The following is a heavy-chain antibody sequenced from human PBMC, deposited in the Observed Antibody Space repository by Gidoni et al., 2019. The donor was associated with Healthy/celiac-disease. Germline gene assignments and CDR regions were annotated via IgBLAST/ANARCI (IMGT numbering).Heavy chain of an antibody. V-gene: IGHV3-30-3*01. CDR3: ARDRSSRLLNWFDP. CDR1: GFTFSSYA. CDR2: ISYDGSNK. D-gene: IGHD6-13*01. Sequence: QVQLVESGGGVVQPGSSLRLSCSASGFTFSSYAMHWVRQASGKGMEWVAVISYDGSNKYDADSVKGRFTISRDNSKNTLYLQMNSLRAEDTAVYYCARDRSSRLLNWFDPWGQGTLVTVSS. J-gene: IGHJ5*02.